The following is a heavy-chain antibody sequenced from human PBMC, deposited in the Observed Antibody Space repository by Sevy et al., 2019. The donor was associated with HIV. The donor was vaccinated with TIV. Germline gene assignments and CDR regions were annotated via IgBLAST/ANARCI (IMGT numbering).Heavy chain of an antibody. D-gene: IGHD6-13*01. Sequence: SGPTLVNPTQTLTPTCTFSGFSLSTSGMCVSWIRQPPGKALEWLALIDWDDDKYYSTSLKTRLTISKDTSKNQVVLTMTNMDPVDTATYYCARKGIAAAGTHDAFDIWGQGTMVTVSS. CDR3: ARKGIAAAGTHDAFDI. J-gene: IGHJ3*02. V-gene: IGHV2-70*01. CDR2: IDWDDDK. CDR1: GFSLSTSGMC.